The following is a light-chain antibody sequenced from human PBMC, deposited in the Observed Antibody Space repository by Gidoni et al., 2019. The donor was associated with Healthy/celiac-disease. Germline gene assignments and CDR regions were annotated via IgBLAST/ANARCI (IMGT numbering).Light chain of an antibody. J-gene: IGKJ1*01. CDR3: QQYGSSPQT. CDR1: QSVSSSY. Sequence: ESGLTQSPGTLSLSPGERATLSCRASQSVSSSYLAWYQQKPGQAPRLLIYGASSRATGIPDRFSGSGSGTDFTLTISRLEPEDFAVYYCQQYGSSPQTFGQGTKVEIK. CDR2: GAS. V-gene: IGKV3-20*01.